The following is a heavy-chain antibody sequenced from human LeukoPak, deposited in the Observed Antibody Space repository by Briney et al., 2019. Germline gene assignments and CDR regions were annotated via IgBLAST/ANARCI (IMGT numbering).Heavy chain of an antibody. V-gene: IGHV4-61*01. Sequence: SETLSLTCTVSGYSISSGYYWGWIRQPPGKGLEWIGYIYYSGSTNYNPSLKSRVTISVDTSKNQFSLKLSSVTAADTAVYCCARSMGRNRPVDYWGQGTLVTVSS. CDR1: GYSISSGYY. J-gene: IGHJ4*02. CDR3: ARSMGRNRPVDY. CDR2: IYYSGST. D-gene: IGHD2/OR15-2a*01.